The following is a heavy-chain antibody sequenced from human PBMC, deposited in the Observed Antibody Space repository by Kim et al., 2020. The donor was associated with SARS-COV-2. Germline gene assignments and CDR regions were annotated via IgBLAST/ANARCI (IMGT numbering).Heavy chain of an antibody. CDR2: IYYSGST. V-gene: IGHV4-30-4*01. D-gene: IGHD4-17*01. CDR3: ATFAYGDYAGDYDMSV. CDR1: GGSISGGNYY. J-gene: IGHJ6*02. Sequence: SETLSLTCTVSGGSISGGNYYWSWIRQSPAKGLEWIGYIYYSGSTYYNPSLKSLLTISLDTSENQFSLKLSSVTAADTAVYYCATFAYGDYAGDYDMSVWGQGTTVTVSS.